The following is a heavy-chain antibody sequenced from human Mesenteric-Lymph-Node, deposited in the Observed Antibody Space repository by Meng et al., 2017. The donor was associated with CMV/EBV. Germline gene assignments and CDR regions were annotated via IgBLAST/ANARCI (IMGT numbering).Heavy chain of an antibody. D-gene: IGHD5-12*01. CDR1: GFTFSSYS. V-gene: IGHV3-21*01. CDR2: ISSSSSYI. Sequence: GGSLRLSCADSGFTFSSYSMNWVRQAPGKGLEWVSSISSSSSYIYYADSVKGRFTISRDNAKNSLYLQMNSLRAEDTAVYYCARDSGPRYSGYDGAYYYYYGMDVWGQGTTVTVSS. J-gene: IGHJ6*02. CDR3: ARDSGPRYSGYDGAYYYYYGMDV.